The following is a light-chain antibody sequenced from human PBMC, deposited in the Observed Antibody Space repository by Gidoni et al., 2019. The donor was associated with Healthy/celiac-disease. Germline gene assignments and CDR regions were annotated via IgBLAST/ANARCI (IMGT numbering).Light chain of an antibody. CDR1: KLGDKY. V-gene: IGLV3-1*01. CDR3: QAWDSSSVV. Sequence: SYELTQPPSVSVSPGQTASITCSGDKLGDKYACWYQQKPGQSPVLVIYQDSKRPSGIPERFSGSNSRNTATLTISGTQAMDEADYYCQAWDSSSVVFDGGTKLTVL. J-gene: IGLJ2*01. CDR2: QDS.